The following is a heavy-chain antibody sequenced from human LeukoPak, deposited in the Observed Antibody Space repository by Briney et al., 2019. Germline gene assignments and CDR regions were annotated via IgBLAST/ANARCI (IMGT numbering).Heavy chain of an antibody. J-gene: IGHJ5*02. V-gene: IGHV3-15*01. CDR1: GFTFSNAW. CDR3: TTGGGGSGSYYTPLFDP. D-gene: IGHD3-10*01. Sequence: GGSLRLSCAASGFTFSNAWMSWVRQAPGKGLEWVGRIKSKTDGGTTDYAAPVKGRFTISRDDSKNTLYLQMNSLKTEDTAVYYCTTGGGGSGSYYTPLFDPWGQGTLVTVSS. CDR2: IKSKTDGGTT.